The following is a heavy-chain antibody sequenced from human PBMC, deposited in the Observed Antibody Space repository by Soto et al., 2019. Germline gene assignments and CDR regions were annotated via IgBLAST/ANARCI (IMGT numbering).Heavy chain of an antibody. Sequence: ASVKVSCKASGYTFTSYDINWVRQATGQGLEWMGWMNPNSGNTGYAQKFQGRVTMTRNNSISTAYMELSSLRSEDTAVYYCARGPRVESYYYYYGMDVWGQGTTVTVSS. CDR1: GYTFTSYD. CDR2: MNPNSGNT. CDR3: ARGPRVESYYYYYGMDV. J-gene: IGHJ6*02. V-gene: IGHV1-8*01. D-gene: IGHD2-15*01.